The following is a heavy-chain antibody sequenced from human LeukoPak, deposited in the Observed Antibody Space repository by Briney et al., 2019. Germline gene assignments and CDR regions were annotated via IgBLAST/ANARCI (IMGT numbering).Heavy chain of an antibody. CDR1: GFTFSSYW. J-gene: IGHJ4*02. D-gene: IGHD3-22*01. CDR3: ARGGPRITMIVVVITPFDY. V-gene: IGHV3-74*01. CDR2: TNSDASST. Sequence: PGGSLRLSCAASGFTFSSYWMHWVRHAPGKGLVWVSHTNSDASSTSYADSVKGRFTISRDNANNTLYLQMNSLRAEDTAVYYCARGGPRITMIVVVITPFDYWGQGTLVTVSS.